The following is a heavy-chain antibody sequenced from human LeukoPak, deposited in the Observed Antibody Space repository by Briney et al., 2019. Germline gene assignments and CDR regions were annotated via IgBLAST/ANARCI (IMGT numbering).Heavy chain of an antibody. CDR1: GFTFSSYS. Sequence: GGPLRLSCAASGFTFSSYSMNWVRQAPGKGLEWVSSISSSSSYIYYADSVKGQFTISRDNAKNSLYLQMNSLRAEDTAVYYCASSDLADYYYYGMDVWGQGTTVTVSS. D-gene: IGHD2-21*02. CDR3: ASSDLADYYYYGMDV. J-gene: IGHJ6*02. V-gene: IGHV3-21*01. CDR2: ISSSSSYI.